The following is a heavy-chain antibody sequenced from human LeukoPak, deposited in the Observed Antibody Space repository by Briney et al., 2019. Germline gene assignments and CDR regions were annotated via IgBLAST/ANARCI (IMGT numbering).Heavy chain of an antibody. V-gene: IGHV1-18*04. CDR1: GYTFTSYG. J-gene: IGHJ4*02. CDR2: ISAYNGNT. Sequence: ASVTVSCKASGYTFTSYGISWVRQAPGQGLEWMGWISAYNGNTNYAQKLQGRVTMTTDTSTSTAYMELRSLRSDDTAVYYCAREGIGSGWYPTGFDYWGQGTLVTVSS. CDR3: AREGIGSGWYPTGFDY. D-gene: IGHD6-19*01.